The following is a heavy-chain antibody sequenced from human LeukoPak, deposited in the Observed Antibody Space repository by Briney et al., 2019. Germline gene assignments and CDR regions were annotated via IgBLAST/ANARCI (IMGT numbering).Heavy chain of an antibody. Sequence: GASVKVSCKASGGTFSSYAISWVRQAPGQGLEWMGGIIPIFGTANYAQKFQGRVTITADESTSTAYMELSSLRSEDTAVYYCARDRHDYYDSSGYYYVLGYWGQGTLVTVSS. D-gene: IGHD3-22*01. CDR3: ARDRHDYYDSSGYYYVLGY. V-gene: IGHV1-69*13. J-gene: IGHJ4*02. CDR2: IIPIFGTA. CDR1: GGTFSSYA.